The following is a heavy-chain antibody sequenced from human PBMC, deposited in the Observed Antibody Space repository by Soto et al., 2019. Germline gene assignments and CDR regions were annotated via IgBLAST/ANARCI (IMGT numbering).Heavy chain of an antibody. CDR3: ARTYFSGGSCYSAFDY. CDR2: IYPSGNT. V-gene: IGHV4-4*02. Sequence: QVQLQESGPGLVKPSGTLSLTCAVSSGSISSDNWWSWVRQPPGKGLGWIGEIYPSGNTNYNPSLTSRVTISVDRSKNQFYLKLSSVTAADTAVYYCARTYFSGGSCYSAFDYWGKGTLVTVSS. D-gene: IGHD2-15*01. CDR1: SGSISSDNW. J-gene: IGHJ4*02.